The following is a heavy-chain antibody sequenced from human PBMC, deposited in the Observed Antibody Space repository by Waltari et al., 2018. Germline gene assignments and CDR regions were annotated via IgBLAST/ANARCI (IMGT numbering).Heavy chain of an antibody. CDR3: SESLNV. CDR1: GFTFSNFW. Sequence: EVQMVESGGGLVQPGGSLRLSCAASGFTFSNFWMDWVRQAPGKGLDWLANINPVGRSKNYVDSVKGRFTIFRDNTKNSLYLQMNSLRAEDTAIYYCSESLNVWGPGTTVTVSS. CDR2: INPVGRSK. V-gene: IGHV3-7*01. J-gene: IGHJ6*02.